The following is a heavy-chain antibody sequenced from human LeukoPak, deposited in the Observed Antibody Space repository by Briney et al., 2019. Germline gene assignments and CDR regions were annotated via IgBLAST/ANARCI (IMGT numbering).Heavy chain of an antibody. V-gene: IGHV3-21*01. CDR2: ISSGSSYI. CDR1: GFTFSSYS. J-gene: IGHJ4*02. CDR3: ARGSGYGDYFYDY. Sequence: GGSLRLSCAASGFTFSSYSMNWVRQAPGKGLEWVSSISSGSSYIYYADSVKGRFTISRDNAKNSLYLQMNSLRAEDTAVYYCARGSGYGDYFYDYWGQGTLVTVSS. D-gene: IGHD4-17*01.